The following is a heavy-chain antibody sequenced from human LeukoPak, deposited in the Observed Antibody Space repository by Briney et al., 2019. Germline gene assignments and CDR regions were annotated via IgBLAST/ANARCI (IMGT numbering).Heavy chain of an antibody. V-gene: IGHV4-61*05. D-gene: IGHD5-12*01. CDR2: ISSSVSV. Sequence: SETLSLTCTVSRGSISGSIRSYYWRWLRQPPGKGLEWIGYISSSVSVNDNPSLRSRVTISVDTSKNQFFLNLSSVSAADTAVYYCARIPLGYSGAYYFDYWGQGTLVTVS. CDR3: ARIPLGYSGAYYFDY. J-gene: IGHJ4*02. CDR1: RGSISGSIRSYY.